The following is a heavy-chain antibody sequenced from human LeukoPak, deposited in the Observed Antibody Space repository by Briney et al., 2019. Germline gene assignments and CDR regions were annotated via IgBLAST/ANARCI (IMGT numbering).Heavy chain of an antibody. Sequence: GGSLRLSCAASGFTFSLSWLHWVRQAPGKGLEWVSSINYDARSRTYADSVKGRVTISRDNAENTLFLQMNSLRVEDSAIYSSVRGAGHGTPFDWGQGRLVTVSS. CDR2: INYDARSR. V-gene: IGHV3-74*01. CDR3: VRGAGHGTPFD. D-gene: IGHD1-1*01. CDR1: GFTFSLSW. J-gene: IGHJ1*01.